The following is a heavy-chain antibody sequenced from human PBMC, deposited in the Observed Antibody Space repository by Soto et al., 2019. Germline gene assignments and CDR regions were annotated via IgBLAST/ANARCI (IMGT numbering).Heavy chain of an antibody. Sequence: GGSLRLSCSASGFTFSSYAMHWVRQAAGKGLEYVSAISSNGGSTYYADSVKGRFTISRDNSKNTLYLQMSSLRAEDTAVYYCVKGGSSSWYGGGYYYYGMDVWGQGTTVTVSS. J-gene: IGHJ6*02. CDR2: ISSNGGST. CDR1: GFTFSSYA. D-gene: IGHD6-13*01. CDR3: VKGGSSSWYGGGYYYYGMDV. V-gene: IGHV3-64D*06.